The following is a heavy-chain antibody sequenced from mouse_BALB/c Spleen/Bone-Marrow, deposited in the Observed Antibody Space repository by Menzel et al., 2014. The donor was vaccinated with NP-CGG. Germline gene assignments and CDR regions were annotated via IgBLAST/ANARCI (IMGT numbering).Heavy chain of an antibody. D-gene: IGHD2-4*01. CDR1: GFTFSNYG. Sequence: EVMLVESGGGLVKSGGSLKLSCAASGFTFSNYGMSWVRQTPEKRLEWVATISCGGSYTFYSDSVKGRFTISRDNAKNNPYLQLSSLRSEDTALYYCARHAYYDQTEVSFVYWGQGTLVTVSA. CDR2: ISCGGSYT. V-gene: IGHV5-9-2*01. CDR3: ARHAYYDQTEVSFVY. J-gene: IGHJ3*01.